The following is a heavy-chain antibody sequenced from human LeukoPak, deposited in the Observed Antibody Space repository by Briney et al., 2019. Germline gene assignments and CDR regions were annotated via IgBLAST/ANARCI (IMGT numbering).Heavy chain of an antibody. CDR3: ARDGGPDNYWFDT. CDR2: SNQRGTT. D-gene: IGHD4-23*01. Sequence: SETLSLTCSVYGGSFSRYYWLWIRQPPGKGLEWIGESNQRGTTNYSPSLKSRVSISLDTSKNQFSLNLKSATAADTAVYYCARDGGPDNYWFDTWGQGTPVTVSS. CDR1: GGSFSRYY. V-gene: IGHV4-34*01. J-gene: IGHJ5*02.